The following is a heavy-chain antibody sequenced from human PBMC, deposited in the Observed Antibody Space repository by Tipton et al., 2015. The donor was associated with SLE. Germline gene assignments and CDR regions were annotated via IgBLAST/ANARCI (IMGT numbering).Heavy chain of an antibody. D-gene: IGHD1-26*01. CDR2: IIPIFGTA. J-gene: IGHJ4*02. V-gene: IGHV1-69*01. CDR1: GGTFSSYA. CDR3: ARDGESYREFDC. Sequence: QSGAEVKKPGSSVKVSCKASGGTFSSYAISWVRQAPGQGLEWMGGIIPIFGTANYAQKFQGRVTITADESTRTAYMELSSLRSEDAAVYYCARDGESYREFDCWGQGTLVTVSS.